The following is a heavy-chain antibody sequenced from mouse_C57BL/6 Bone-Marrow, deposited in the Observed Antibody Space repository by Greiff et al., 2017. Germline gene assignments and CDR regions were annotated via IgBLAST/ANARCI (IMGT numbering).Heavy chain of an antibody. V-gene: IGHV14-4*01. D-gene: IGHD1-1*01. CDR3: TTLLITTLDY. CDR2: IDPENGDT. J-gene: IGHJ4*01. Sequence: VQLQQSGAELVRPGASVKLSCTASGFNIKDDYMHWVKQRPEQGLEWIGWIDPENGDTVYASKFQGKATITADTSSNTAYLQLSSLTSEDTAVYYCTTLLITTLDYWGQGTSVTVSS. CDR1: GFNIKDDY.